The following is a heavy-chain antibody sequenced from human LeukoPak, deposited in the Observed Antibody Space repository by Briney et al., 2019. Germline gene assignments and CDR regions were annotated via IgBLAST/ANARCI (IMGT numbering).Heavy chain of an antibody. CDR1: GFSLSTSGVG. D-gene: IGHD6-13*01. CDR2: IYWDDDK. Sequence: SGPTLVNPTQTLTLTCTFSGFSLSTSGVGVGWIRQPPGKALEWLALIYWDDDKRYSPSLESRLTITKDTSKNQVVLTMTNMDPVDTATYYCAQAYSSSWYRGVDAFDIWGQGTMVTVSS. CDR3: AQAYSSSWYRGVDAFDI. V-gene: IGHV2-5*02. J-gene: IGHJ3*02.